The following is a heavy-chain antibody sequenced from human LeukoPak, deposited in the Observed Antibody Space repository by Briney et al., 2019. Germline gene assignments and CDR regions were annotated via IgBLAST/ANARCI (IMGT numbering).Heavy chain of an antibody. Sequence: ASVKVSCKVSGYTLTELSMHWVRQAPGKGLEWMGGFDPEDGETIYAQKFQGRVTMTEDTSTDTAYMELSSLRSEDTAVYYCATSLGTMVRGVTHYYFDYWGQGTLVTVSS. V-gene: IGHV1-24*01. CDR1: GYTLTELS. J-gene: IGHJ4*02. D-gene: IGHD3-10*01. CDR3: ATSLGTMVRGVTHYYFDY. CDR2: FDPEDGET.